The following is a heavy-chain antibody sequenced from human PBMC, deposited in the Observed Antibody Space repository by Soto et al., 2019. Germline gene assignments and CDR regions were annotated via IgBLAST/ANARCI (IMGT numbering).Heavy chain of an antibody. J-gene: IGHJ3*01. CDR1: GFSFSTYG. V-gene: IGHV3-23*01. Sequence: EVQLLESGGGLVQPGGSLRLSCAASGFSFSTYGMGWVRQPPGKGLEWVSGISGSGGDTYYADSVKGRFTISRDNSKNTLYLRMTSLRAEDTAVSYCAKRDTSTLIVVIKSAFDVWGQGTVVTVSS. CDR3: AKRDTSTLIVVIKSAFDV. CDR2: ISGSGGDT. D-gene: IGHD3-22*01.